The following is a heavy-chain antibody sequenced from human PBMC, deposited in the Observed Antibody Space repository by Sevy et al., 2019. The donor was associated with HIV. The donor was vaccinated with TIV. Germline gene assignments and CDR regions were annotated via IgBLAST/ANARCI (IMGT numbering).Heavy chain of an antibody. J-gene: IGHJ4*02. V-gene: IGHV3-23*01. CDR2: IRGAGSIT. CDR1: GFTFSSYA. D-gene: IGHD3-9*01. CDR3: ARNFVPDTTSYFGPLDY. Sequence: GGSLRLSCAASGFTFSSYAMHWVRQAPGKGLEWLSAIRGAGSITFYADSVKGRFTISRDNSRNTLYLQMNSLRAEDTAIYYCARNFVPDTTSYFGPLDYWGRGTLVTVSS.